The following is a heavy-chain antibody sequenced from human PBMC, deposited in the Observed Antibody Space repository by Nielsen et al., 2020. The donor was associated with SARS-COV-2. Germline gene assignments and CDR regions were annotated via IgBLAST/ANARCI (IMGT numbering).Heavy chain of an antibody. J-gene: IGHJ6*03. V-gene: IGHV3-30*04. CDR1: GFTFSSYA. CDR2: ISYDGSNK. D-gene: IGHD4-11*01. CDR3: ADSSKGYYYMDV. Sequence: GGSLRLPCAASGFTFSSYAMHWVRQAPGKGLEWVAVISYDGSNKYYADSVKGRFTISRDNSKNTLYLQMNSLRAEDTAVYYCADSSKGYYYMDVWGKGTTVTVSS.